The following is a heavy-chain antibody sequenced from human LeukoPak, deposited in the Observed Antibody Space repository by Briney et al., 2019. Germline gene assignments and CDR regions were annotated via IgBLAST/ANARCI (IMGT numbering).Heavy chain of an antibody. V-gene: IGHV3-23*01. CDR1: GFTFSTYA. CDR3: ARDEGYFQH. CDR2: ISGSGGST. Sequence: GGSLRLSCVASGFTFSTYAMSWVRQAPGKGLEWVSVISGSGGSTYYADSVKGRFTISRDNSKNSLYLQMNSLRAEDTAVYYCARDEGYFQHWGQGTLVTVSS. J-gene: IGHJ1*01.